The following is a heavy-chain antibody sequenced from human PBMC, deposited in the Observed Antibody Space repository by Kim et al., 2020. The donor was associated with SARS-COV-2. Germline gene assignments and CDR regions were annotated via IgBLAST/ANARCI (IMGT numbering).Heavy chain of an antibody. Sequence: GGSLRLSCAASGFTFSSYAMHWVRQASGKGLEWVAVISYDGSNKYYVDSVKGRFTISRDNSKNTLYLQMNSLRAEDTAVYYCARDLRDSSGYYSPGGAFDIWGQGTMVTVSS. CDR3: ARDLRDSSGYYSPGGAFDI. D-gene: IGHD3-22*01. V-gene: IGHV3-30*04. CDR1: GFTFSSYA. J-gene: IGHJ3*02. CDR2: ISYDGSNK.